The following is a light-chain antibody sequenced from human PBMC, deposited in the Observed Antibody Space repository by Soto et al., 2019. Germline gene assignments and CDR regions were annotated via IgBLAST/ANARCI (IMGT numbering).Light chain of an antibody. V-gene: IGLV2-14*03. CDR2: DVS. CDR1: SSDVGGYNY. J-gene: IGLJ1*01. CDR3: SSYTSSSLHV. Sequence: QSALTQPASVSGSPGQSITISCTGTSSDVGGYNYVSWYQQHPGKAPKLMIYDVSNRPSGVSNRFSGSKSGNTASLTISGLQAEDGADYYCSSYTSSSLHVFGPGTKLPVL.